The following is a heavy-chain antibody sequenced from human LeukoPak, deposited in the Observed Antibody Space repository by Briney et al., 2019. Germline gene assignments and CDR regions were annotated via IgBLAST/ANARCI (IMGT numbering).Heavy chain of an antibody. J-gene: IGHJ3*02. CDR2: IYSGGST. V-gene: IGHV3-53*01. CDR1: GFTVSSNY. D-gene: IGHD3-22*01. Sequence: GGSLRLSCAASGFTVSSNYMSWVRQAPGKGLEWVSVIYSGGSTYYADSVKGRFTISRDNSKNTLYLQMNSLRAEDTAVYYCAREGPSYYDSSGYYYSPGDAFDIWGQGTMVTVSS. CDR3: AREGPSYYDSSGYYYSPGDAFDI.